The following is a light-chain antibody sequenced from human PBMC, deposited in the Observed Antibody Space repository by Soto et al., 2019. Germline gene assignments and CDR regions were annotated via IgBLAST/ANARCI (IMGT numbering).Light chain of an antibody. V-gene: IGKV3-11*01. Sequence: EIVLTQSPATLSLSPGDRATLSCRASQSLSSHLAWYQQKAGQAPRLLIYDASNRATGIPARFSGSGSGTNFTLTISSLEPEDFAVYYCQQRSNWPRTFGQGTNVDIK. CDR1: QSLSSH. CDR2: DAS. J-gene: IGKJ1*01. CDR3: QQRSNWPRT.